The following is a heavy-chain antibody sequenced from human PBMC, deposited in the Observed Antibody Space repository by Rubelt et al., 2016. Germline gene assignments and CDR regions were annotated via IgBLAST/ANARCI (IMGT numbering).Heavy chain of an antibody. CDR2: LNAGNGNT. CDR1: GYTFTSYA. D-gene: IGHD3-16*01. Sequence: QVQLVQSGAEVKKPGASVKVSCKASGYTFTSYAMHWVRQAPGQRLEWMGWLNAGNGNTKYSQKFQGMVTITRDTSASTAYMALSSLRSEDTAVYYWARKGYGYGMDVWGQGTTVTVSS. J-gene: IGHJ6*02. CDR3: ARKGYGYGMDV. V-gene: IGHV1-3*01.